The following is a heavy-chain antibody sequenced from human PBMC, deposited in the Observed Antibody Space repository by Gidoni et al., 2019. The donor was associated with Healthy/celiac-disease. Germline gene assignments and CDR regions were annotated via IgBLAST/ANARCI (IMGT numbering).Heavy chain of an antibody. Sequence: EVQLVESGGGVVQPGGSLRLSCAASGFNFDDYAMHWVRQAPGKGLGCVSLISVDCGSTYYADSVKGRFTISRDNSKNSLYLQMNSLRTEDTALYYCAKDNIGWDGNDYYGMDVWGQGTTVTVSS. CDR3: AKDNIGWDGNDYYGMDV. CDR1: GFNFDDYA. J-gene: IGHJ6*02. CDR2: ISVDCGST. D-gene: IGHD1-1*01. V-gene: IGHV3-43*02.